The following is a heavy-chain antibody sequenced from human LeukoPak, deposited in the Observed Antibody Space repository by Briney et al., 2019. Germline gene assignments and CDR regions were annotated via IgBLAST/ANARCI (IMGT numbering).Heavy chain of an antibody. Sequence: ASVKVSCKASGGTFSSYAISWVRQAPGQGLEWMGWINPNSGGTNYAQKFQGRVTMTRDTSISTAYMELSRLRSDDTAVYYCARAGDGYKREIDYWGQGTLVTVSS. D-gene: IGHD5-24*01. CDR3: ARAGDGYKREIDY. J-gene: IGHJ4*02. CDR1: GGTFSSYA. CDR2: INPNSGGT. V-gene: IGHV1-2*02.